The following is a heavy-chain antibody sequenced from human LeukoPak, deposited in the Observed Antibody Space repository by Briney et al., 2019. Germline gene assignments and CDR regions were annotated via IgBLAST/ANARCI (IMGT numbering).Heavy chain of an antibody. CDR2: INSDGSST. V-gene: IGHV3-74*01. CDR3: ARDPTGYDFWSGYYTAALDY. CDR1: GFTVSSNY. Sequence: GGSLRLSCAASGFTVSSNYMSWVRQAPGKGLVWVSRINSDGSSTSYADSVKGRFTISRDNAKNTLYLQMNSLRAEDTAVYYCARDPTGYDFWSGYYTAALDYWGQGTLVTVSS. D-gene: IGHD3-3*01. J-gene: IGHJ4*02.